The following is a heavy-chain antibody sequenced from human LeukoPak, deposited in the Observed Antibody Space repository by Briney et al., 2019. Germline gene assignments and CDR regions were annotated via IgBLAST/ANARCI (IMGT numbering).Heavy chain of an antibody. CDR3: ARGGPPGYYYDYYMDV. V-gene: IGHV4-59*01. Sequence: SETLSLTCTVSGGSISSYYGSWIRQPPGKGLEWIGYIYYSGSTNFNPSLKSRVTISVDTSKNQFSLKMSSVTAADTAVYFCARGGPPGYYYDYYMDVWGKGTTVTISS. J-gene: IGHJ6*03. CDR1: GGSISSYY. CDR2: IYYSGST.